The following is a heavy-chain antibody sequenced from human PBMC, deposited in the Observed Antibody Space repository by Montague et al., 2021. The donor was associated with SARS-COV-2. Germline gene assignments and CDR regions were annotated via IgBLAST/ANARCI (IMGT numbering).Heavy chain of an antibody. CDR2: ISYIGNT. CDR3: ASVRSAVAAAGTYFDS. Sequence: ETLSLTCTVSGGSIDSSYWGWIRQSPGKGLEWVGYISYIGNTIYNPSFKSRVTISVDTSMNQFSLKLNSLTAADTAVYYCASVRSAVAAAGTYFDSWGQGTLVTVSS. D-gene: IGHD6-13*01. V-gene: IGHV4-59*01. J-gene: IGHJ4*02. CDR1: GGSIDSSY.